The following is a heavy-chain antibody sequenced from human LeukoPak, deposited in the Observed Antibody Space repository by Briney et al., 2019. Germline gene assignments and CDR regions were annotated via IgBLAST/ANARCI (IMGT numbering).Heavy chain of an antibody. CDR1: GGAITNYY. V-gene: IGHV4-59*01. CDR3: VRRGSWGEPRPFDY. J-gene: IGHJ4*02. CDR2: IYYTGST. Sequence: PSETLSLTCGVSGGAITNYYWNWIRQAPGKGLEWLGYIYYTGSTTYNPSVKSRITISLDTSKKQISLKLRSVTAADTAVYYCVRRGSWGEPRPFDYWGQGSLVTVSS. D-gene: IGHD3-16*01.